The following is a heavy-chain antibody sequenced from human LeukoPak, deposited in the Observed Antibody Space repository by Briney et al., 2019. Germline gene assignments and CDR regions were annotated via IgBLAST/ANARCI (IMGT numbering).Heavy chain of an antibody. Sequence: GGSLRLSCAASGFTFSNYWMHWVRQAPGKGLVWVSRINTDGRSTSYADSVKDRFTISRDNAKNTLYLQMNSLRAEDTAVYYCAAVLWDLSWGIAARHNYFDYWGQGTLVTVSS. J-gene: IGHJ4*02. V-gene: IGHV3-74*01. CDR2: INTDGRST. D-gene: IGHD6-6*01. CDR1: GFTFSNYW. CDR3: AAVLWDLSWGIAARHNYFDY.